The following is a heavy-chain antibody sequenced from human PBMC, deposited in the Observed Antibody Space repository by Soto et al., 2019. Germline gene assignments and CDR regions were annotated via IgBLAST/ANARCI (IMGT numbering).Heavy chain of an antibody. Sequence: PGGSLRLSCAASGFTFSSYAMHWVRQAPGKGLEWVAVISYDGSNKYYADSVKGRFTISRDNSKNTLYLQMNSLRAEDTAVYYCARPTWIQLWFEFDYWGQGTLVTVSS. D-gene: IGHD5-18*01. CDR1: GFTFSSYA. J-gene: IGHJ4*02. CDR2: ISYDGSNK. V-gene: IGHV3-30-3*01. CDR3: ARPTWIQLWFEFDY.